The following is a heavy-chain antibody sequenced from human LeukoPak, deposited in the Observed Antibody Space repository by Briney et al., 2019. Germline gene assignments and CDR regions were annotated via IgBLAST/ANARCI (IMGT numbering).Heavy chain of an antibody. CDR2: ISAYNGNT. J-gene: IGHJ4*02. Sequence: ASVKVSCKASGYTFTSYGISWVRQAPGQGLEWMGWISAYNGNTNYAQKLQGRVTMTTDTSTSTAYMELRSLRSDDTAVYYCARAPPRIAAAGTGVDYWGQGTLVTVSS. V-gene: IGHV1-18*01. CDR1: GYTFTSYG. CDR3: ARAPPRIAAAGTGVDY. D-gene: IGHD6-13*01.